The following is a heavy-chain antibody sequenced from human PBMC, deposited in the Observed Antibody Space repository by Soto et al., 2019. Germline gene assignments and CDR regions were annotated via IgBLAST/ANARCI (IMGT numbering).Heavy chain of an antibody. J-gene: IGHJ5*02. D-gene: IGHD3-16*01. Sequence: QITLKESGPTLVKPTQTLTLTCTFSGFSLTTRGVGVGWIRQPPAKALQCLALIYWDDDKRSSPSLQSRLSITKDTTKNQVVMKMTNVDPVDTATYYCAHNPNYYQYGWFEPWGQGTLVSVSS. V-gene: IGHV2-5*02. CDR3: AHNPNYYQYGWFEP. CDR1: GFSLTTRGVG. CDR2: IYWDDDK.